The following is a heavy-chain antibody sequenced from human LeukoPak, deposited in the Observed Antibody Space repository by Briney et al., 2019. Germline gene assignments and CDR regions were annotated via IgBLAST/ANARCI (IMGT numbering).Heavy chain of an antibody. Sequence: GGSLRLSCAASGFSFSSYAMSWVRQAPGKGLEWVSAISVIGGGTYYADSVKGRFTISRENSKNPLYLQMNSLRAEDTAVYYRATSPADSDILTGYPIGWFDPWGQGTLVTVSS. CDR2: ISVIGGGT. CDR1: GFSFSSYA. V-gene: IGHV3-23*01. D-gene: IGHD3-9*01. CDR3: ATSPADSDILTGYPIGWFDP. J-gene: IGHJ5*02.